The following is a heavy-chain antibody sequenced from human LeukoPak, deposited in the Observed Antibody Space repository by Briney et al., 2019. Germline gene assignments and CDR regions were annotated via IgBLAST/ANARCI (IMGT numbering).Heavy chain of an antibody. CDR2: INPNNDGT. D-gene: IGHD2-21*02. Sequence: ASVKVSCKTSGYTFTDYYIHWVRQAPGQGLEWMGWINPNNDGTNYAQKFQGRVTMTRDSSINTTCMELSRLRSDDTAVYYCAREPYCGGDCHGGFDYWGQGTLVTVSS. V-gene: IGHV1-2*02. CDR1: GYTFTDYY. CDR3: AREPYCGGDCHGGFDY. J-gene: IGHJ4*02.